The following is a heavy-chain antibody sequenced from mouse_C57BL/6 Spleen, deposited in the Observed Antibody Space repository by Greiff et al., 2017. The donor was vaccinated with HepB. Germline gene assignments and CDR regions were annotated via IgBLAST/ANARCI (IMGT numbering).Heavy chain of an antibody. CDR3: ADYDDDEGFAY. D-gene: IGHD2-4*01. Sequence: VQLKESGPGLVQPSQSLSITCTVSGYSLTSYGVHWVRQSPGKGLEWLGVIWRGGSTDYNAAFMYRLSITKDNSKSQVFFKMNSLQADDTAIYYCADYDDDEGFAYWGQGTLVTVSA. CDR1: GYSLTSYG. V-gene: IGHV2-5*01. CDR2: IWRGGST. J-gene: IGHJ3*01.